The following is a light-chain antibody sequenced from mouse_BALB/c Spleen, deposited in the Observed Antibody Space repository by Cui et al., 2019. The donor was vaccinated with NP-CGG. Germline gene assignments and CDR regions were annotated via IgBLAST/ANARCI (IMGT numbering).Light chain of an antibody. CDR1: TGAVTTSNY. CDR3: ALWYSNHWV. J-gene: IGLJ1*01. Sequence: QSFVTQQSPLTPSPGVTLTLTCRSNTGAVTTSNYANWVQEKPDHLFTGLIGGTNNRAPGVPARFSGSLIGDKAALTITGAQTEDEAIYFCALWYSNHWVFGGGTKLTVL. CDR2: GTN. V-gene: IGLV1*01.